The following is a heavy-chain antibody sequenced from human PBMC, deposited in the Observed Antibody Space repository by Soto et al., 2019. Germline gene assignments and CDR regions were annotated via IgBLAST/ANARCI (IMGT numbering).Heavy chain of an antibody. J-gene: IGHJ6*03. CDR1: GFTFSSYS. D-gene: IGHD3-10*01. V-gene: IGHV3-48*01. Sequence: GGSLRLSCAASGFTFSSYSMNWVRRAPGKGLEWVSYISSSSSTIYYADSVKGRFTISRDNAKNSLYLQMNSLRAEDTAVYYCATVDYGSGSYFPYYYMDVWGKGTTVTVSS. CDR2: ISSSSSTI. CDR3: ATVDYGSGSYFPYYYMDV.